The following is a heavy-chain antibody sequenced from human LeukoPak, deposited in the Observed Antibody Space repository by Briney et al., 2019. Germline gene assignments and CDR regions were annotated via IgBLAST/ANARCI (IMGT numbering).Heavy chain of an antibody. Sequence: GGSLRLSCAASGFTFSSYWMSWVLQAPGKGLEWVANIKQDGREKYYVDSVKGRFTISRDNAKNSLYLQMNSLRAEDTAVYYCAREWLGYSYGTRTPYFDYWGQGTLVTVSS. CDR3: AREWLGYSYGTRTPYFDY. D-gene: IGHD5-18*01. J-gene: IGHJ4*02. CDR2: IKQDGREK. V-gene: IGHV3-7*01. CDR1: GFTFSSYW.